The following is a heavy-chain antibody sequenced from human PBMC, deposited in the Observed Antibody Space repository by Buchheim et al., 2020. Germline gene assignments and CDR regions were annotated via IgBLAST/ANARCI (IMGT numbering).Heavy chain of an antibody. J-gene: IGHJ4*02. CDR1: GGSFSGYY. CDR3: ARVVSGWYRGQYFDY. CDR2: INHSGST. V-gene: IGHV4-34*01. D-gene: IGHD6-19*01. Sequence: QVQLQQWGAGLLKPSETLSLTCAVYGGSFSGYYWSWIRQPPGKGLEWIGEINHSGSTNYNPSLKSRVTISVDTSKNQFSLKVSSVTAADTAVYYCARVVSGWYRGQYFDYWGQGTL.